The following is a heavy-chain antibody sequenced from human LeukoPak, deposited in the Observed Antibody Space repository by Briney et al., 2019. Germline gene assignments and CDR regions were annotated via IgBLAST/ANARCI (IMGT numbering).Heavy chain of an antibody. J-gene: IGHJ4*02. Sequence: SETLSLTCTVSGGSISSSSYYWGWIRQPPGKGLEWIGSIYYSGSTYYNPSLKSRVTISVDTSKNQFSLKLSSVTAADTAVYYCARLFGLLPDYWGQGTLVTVSS. V-gene: IGHV4-39*01. CDR2: IYYSGST. CDR1: GGSISSSSYY. CDR3: ARLFGLLPDY. D-gene: IGHD2-15*01.